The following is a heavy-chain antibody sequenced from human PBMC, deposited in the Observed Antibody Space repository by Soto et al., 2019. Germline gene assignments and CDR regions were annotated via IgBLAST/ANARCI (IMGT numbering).Heavy chain of an antibody. Sequence: QLQLQESGPGLVKPSETLSLTCTVSGVSISSSSYYWGWIRQPPGKGLEWIGSVYYSGSTYYNPSLKSRDTIAEDTSKNQYSLKLSSETAADTSVNYCAGTELWLLYAVDIWGQGKIVTVSS. V-gene: IGHV4-39*01. D-gene: IGHD5-18*01. CDR1: GVSISSSSYY. J-gene: IGHJ3*02. CDR3: AGTELWLLYAVDI. CDR2: VYYSGST.